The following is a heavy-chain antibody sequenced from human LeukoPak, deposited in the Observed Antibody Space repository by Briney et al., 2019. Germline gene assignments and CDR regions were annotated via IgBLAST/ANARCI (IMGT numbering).Heavy chain of an antibody. J-gene: IGHJ5*02. V-gene: IGHV1-2*02. CDR2: INPNSGGT. D-gene: IGHD3-22*01. CDR3: ARDPGDSSGYYGNWFDP. CDR1: GYTFTGYY. Sequence: ASVKVSCKASGYTFTGYYMHWVRQAPGQGLEWMGWINPNSGGTNYAQKFQGRVTMTRDTSISTAYMELSRLRSDDTAVYYCARDPGDSSGYYGNWFDPWGQGTLVTVSS.